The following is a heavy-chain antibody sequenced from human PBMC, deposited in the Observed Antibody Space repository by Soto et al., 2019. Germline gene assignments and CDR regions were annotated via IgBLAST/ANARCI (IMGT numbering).Heavy chain of an antibody. D-gene: IGHD3-16*01. CDR2: ISPFNGNT. J-gene: IGHJ6*02. CDR3: ARDQSVDRTYYYGRDV. CDR1: GYPFTHYG. V-gene: IGHV1-18*01. Sequence: QVQLVQSGGEVKKPGASVRVSCKSSGYPFTHYGITWIRRAPGPGLEWMGWISPFNGNTNYGQTLQGRVTLTTDTSTSTVFMELRSLTSDDTAVYYCARDQSVDRTYYYGRDVWGQGTTVTVSS.